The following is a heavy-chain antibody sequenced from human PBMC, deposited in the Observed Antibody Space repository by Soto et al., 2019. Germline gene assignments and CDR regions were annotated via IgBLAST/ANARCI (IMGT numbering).Heavy chain of an antibody. J-gene: IGHJ5*01. D-gene: IGHD1-26*01. CDR3: AHRARNSWFVS. Sequence: QITLKESGPTLLKPTQTLTLTCTFSGFSLSTSGVGVDWIRQTPGKALEWLALIYWDDDKRYNPSLKSRLTITKDNSKNQVVLTMTNMDPVDTGTYYSAHRARNSWFVSWGQGTLVTVSS. CDR2: IYWDDDK. V-gene: IGHV2-5*02. CDR1: GFSLSTSGVG.